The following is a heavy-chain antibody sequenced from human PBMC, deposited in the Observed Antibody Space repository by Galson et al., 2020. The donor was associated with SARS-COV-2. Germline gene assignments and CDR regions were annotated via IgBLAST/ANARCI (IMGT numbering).Heavy chain of an antibody. CDR2: IDWDNDK. D-gene: IGHD5-12*01. V-gene: IGHV2-70*01. CDR1: GFSLTTSGMG. J-gene: IGHJ4*02. CDR3: ARMADGYGGYDYGSSPFDY. Sequence: SGPTLVKPTQTLTLTCTFSGFSLTTSGMGMTWIRQPPGKALEWLALIDWDNDKYYSTSLKTRLTISGDTSNNQVFLTMTNMDPADTATYYCARMADGYGGYDYGSSPFDYWGQGTLVTVSS.